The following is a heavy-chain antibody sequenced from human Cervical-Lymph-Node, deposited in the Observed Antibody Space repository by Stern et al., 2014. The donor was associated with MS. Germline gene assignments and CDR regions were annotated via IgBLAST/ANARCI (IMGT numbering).Heavy chain of an antibody. J-gene: IGHJ6*02. V-gene: IGHV3-21*01. CDR1: GFTFSSYS. Sequence: VQLVESGGGLVKPGGSLRLSCGASGFTFSSYSMNWVRQAPGKGLEWVSSISSSSSYIYYGDSVNGRFTISRDNANNSLSLQMNSLRAEDTAVYYCARAPATVTTDFYYGMDVWGQGTTVTVSS. D-gene: IGHD4-17*01. CDR3: ARAPATVTTDFYYGMDV. CDR2: ISSSSSYI.